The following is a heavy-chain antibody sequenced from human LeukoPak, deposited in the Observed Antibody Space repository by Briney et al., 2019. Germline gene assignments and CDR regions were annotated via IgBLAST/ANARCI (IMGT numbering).Heavy chain of an antibody. D-gene: IGHD6-19*01. V-gene: IGHV2-5*01. CDR3: AHSKRWLGRGGFDP. CDR1: GFSLSTSGVG. J-gene: IGHJ5*02. CDR2: IYWNDDK. Sequence: ASGPTLVKPTQTLTLTCTFSGFSLSTSGVGVGWIRQPPGKALEWLALIYWNDDKRYSPSLKSRLTITKDTSKNQVVLTMANMDPVDTATYYCAHSKRWLGRGGFDPWGQGTPVTVSS.